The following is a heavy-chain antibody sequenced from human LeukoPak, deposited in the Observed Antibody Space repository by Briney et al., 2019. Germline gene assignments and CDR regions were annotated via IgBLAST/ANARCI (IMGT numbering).Heavy chain of an antibody. V-gene: IGHV3-7*01. CDR2: IKQDGSEK. J-gene: IGHJ4*02. CDR1: GFTFSSYW. Sequence: GGSLRLSCAASGFTFSSYWMSWVRQAPGKGLEWVANIKQDGSEKYYVDAVKGRFTISRDNAKTSLYLQMNSLRAEDTAVYYCARDLSGIAGYTYGRGIDYWGQGTLVTVSS. D-gene: IGHD5-18*01. CDR3: ARDLSGIAGYTYGRGIDY.